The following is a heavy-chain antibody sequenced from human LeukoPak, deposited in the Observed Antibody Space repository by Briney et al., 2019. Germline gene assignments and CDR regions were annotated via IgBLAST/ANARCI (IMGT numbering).Heavy chain of an antibody. J-gene: IGHJ4*02. CDR2: IWYDGSNE. D-gene: IGHD3-10*01. V-gene: IGHV3-33*01. CDR1: GFTFSSYG. CDR3: ARDLIAGSGYYSYFDY. Sequence: PGGSLRLSCAASGFTFSSYGMHWVRQAPGKGLEWVAVIWYDGSNEYYADSVKGRFTISRDNSKNTLYLQMNSLRAEDTAVYYWARDLIAGSGYYSYFDYWGQGTLVTVSS.